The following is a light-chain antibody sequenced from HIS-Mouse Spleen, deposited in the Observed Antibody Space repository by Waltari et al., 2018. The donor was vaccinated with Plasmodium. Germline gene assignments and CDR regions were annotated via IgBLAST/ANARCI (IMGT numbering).Light chain of an antibody. CDR3: MIWPSNASGV. CDR1: SDITVDSNN. Sequence: QPVLTQPPSPSASPGDSARLTSTLPSDITVDSNNLNRYQQKPGRPPRYLLYYYSDSDKGQGSGVPSRFSGSKAASANTGILLIAGLQSEDEADYYCMIWPSNASGVFGGGTKLTVL. CDR2: YYSDSDK. V-gene: IGLV5-37*01. J-gene: IGLJ3*02.